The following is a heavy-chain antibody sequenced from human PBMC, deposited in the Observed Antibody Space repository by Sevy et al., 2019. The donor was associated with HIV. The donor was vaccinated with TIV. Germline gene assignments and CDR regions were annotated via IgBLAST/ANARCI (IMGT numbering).Heavy chain of an antibody. Sequence: GGSLRLSCAASGFTFSSYSMNWVRQAPGKGLEWVSSISSSSSYIHYADSVKGRFTISRDNAKNSLYLQMNSLRAEDTAVYYCAIGRGGYSGYDYFDYWGQGTLVTVSS. J-gene: IGHJ4*02. V-gene: IGHV3-21*01. CDR3: AIGRGGYSGYDYFDY. D-gene: IGHD5-12*01. CDR1: GFTFSSYS. CDR2: ISSSSSYI.